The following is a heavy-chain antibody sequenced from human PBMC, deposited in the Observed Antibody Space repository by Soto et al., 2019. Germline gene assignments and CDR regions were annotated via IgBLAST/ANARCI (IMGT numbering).Heavy chain of an antibody. D-gene: IGHD5-18*01. J-gene: IGHJ3*02. Sequence: QVQLVESGGGVVQPGRSLRLSCAASGFTFSSYAMHWVRQAPGKGLEWVAVISYDGSNKYYADSVKGRFTISRDNSKNPLYLQMNSLRAEDTAVYYCARDREYSYGYPTINDAFDIWGQGTMVTVSS. V-gene: IGHV3-30-3*01. CDR1: GFTFSSYA. CDR3: ARDREYSYGYPTINDAFDI. CDR2: ISYDGSNK.